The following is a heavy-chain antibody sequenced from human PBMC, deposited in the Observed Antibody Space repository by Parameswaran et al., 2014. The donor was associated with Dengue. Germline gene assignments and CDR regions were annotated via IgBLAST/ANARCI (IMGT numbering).Heavy chain of an antibody. CDR3: ARSGATWDLGEYYFDY. J-gene: IGHJ4*02. D-gene: IGHD1-26*01. Sequence: KWIRQPPGKGLEWVSYISSSSSTIYYADSVKGRFTISRDNAKNSLYLQMNSLRDEDTAVYYCARSGATWDLGEYYFDYWGQGTLVTVSS. CDR2: ISSSSSTI. V-gene: IGHV3-48*02.